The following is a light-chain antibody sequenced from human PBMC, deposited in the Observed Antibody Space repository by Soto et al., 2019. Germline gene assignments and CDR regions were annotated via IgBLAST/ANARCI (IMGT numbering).Light chain of an antibody. J-gene: IGKJ5*01. V-gene: IGKV2-28*01. CDR2: LGS. CDR1: HSLLYSNAYNY. Sequence: IVMTQSPLSLPVTPGEPAPMSCRSSHSLLYSNAYNYIDWYLQKPGQSPQXLIYLGSHRASGVPDRFSGSGSGTNFTLKINRVEAEDVGIYYCMQGRESLTFGQGTRLEI. CDR3: MQGRESLT.